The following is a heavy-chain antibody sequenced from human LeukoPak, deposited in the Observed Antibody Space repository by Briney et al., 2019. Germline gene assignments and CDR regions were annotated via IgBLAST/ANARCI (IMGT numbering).Heavy chain of an antibody. CDR2: ISYDGSNK. Sequence: GGSLRLSCAASGITFSNACMTWVRQAPGKGLEWVAVISYDGSNKYYADSVKGRFTISRDNSKNTLYLQMNSLRAEDTAVYYCAKDRGVARIAVAGHSDYWGQGTLVTVSS. CDR1: GITFSNAC. D-gene: IGHD6-19*01. J-gene: IGHJ4*02. CDR3: AKDRGVARIAVAGHSDY. V-gene: IGHV3-30*18.